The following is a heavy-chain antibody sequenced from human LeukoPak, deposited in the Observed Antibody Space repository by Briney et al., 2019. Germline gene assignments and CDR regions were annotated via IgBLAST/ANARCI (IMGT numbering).Heavy chain of an antibody. CDR1: GGSISSTGSF. D-gene: IGHD3/OR15-3a*01. CDR2: IYYSGST. V-gene: IGHV4-39*07. Sequence: SETLSLTCTVSGGSISSTGSFWGWIRQPPGKGLEWIGSIYYSGSTYYNPSLKSRVTISVDTSKNQFSLKLSSVTAADTAVYYCARAGFLDWVLRFDYWGQGTLVTVSS. J-gene: IGHJ4*02. CDR3: ARAGFLDWVLRFDY.